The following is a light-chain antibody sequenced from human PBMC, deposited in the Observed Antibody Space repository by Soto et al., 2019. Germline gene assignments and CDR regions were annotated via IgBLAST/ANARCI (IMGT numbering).Light chain of an antibody. CDR1: QGISSY. Sequence: IQLTQSPSSLSASVGDRVTITCRASQGISSYLAWYQQKPGKAPNLLIYAASTLQSGVPSRFSGSGSGTDFTLTISSLQPEDFATYDCQQLNSYPRTFGQGTKVEIK. CDR2: AAS. J-gene: IGKJ1*01. V-gene: IGKV1-9*01. CDR3: QQLNSYPRT.